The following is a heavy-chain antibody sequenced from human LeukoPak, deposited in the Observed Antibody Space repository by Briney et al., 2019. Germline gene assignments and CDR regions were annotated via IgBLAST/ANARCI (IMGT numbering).Heavy chain of an antibody. D-gene: IGHD2-2*01. CDR3: ARAPYPGYCSSTSCYFDY. CDR2: IHTSGST. J-gene: IGHJ4*02. V-gene: IGHV4-61*02. Sequence: ASETLSLTCTVSGGSISSGSYYWSWIRQPAGKGLEWIGRIHTSGSTNYNPSLKSRVTISVDTSKNQFSLKLSSVTAADTAVYYCARAPYPGYCSSTSCYFDYWGQGTLVTVSS. CDR1: GGSISSGSYY.